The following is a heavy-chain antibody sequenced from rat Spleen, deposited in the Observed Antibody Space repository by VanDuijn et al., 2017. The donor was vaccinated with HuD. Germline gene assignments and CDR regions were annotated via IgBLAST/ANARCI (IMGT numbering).Heavy chain of an antibody. Sequence: EVQLVESDGGLVQPGRSLKLSCAASGFTFSDYYMAWVRQAPAKELEWVATISYDGLNTYYRDSVRGRFTISRDDAKSTLSLQMDSLRSEDTATYYCVRRHYGYTDYFDYWGQGVMVTVSS. J-gene: IGHJ2*01. CDR2: ISYDGLNT. D-gene: IGHD1-9*01. CDR1: GFTFSDYY. V-gene: IGHV5-29*01. CDR3: VRRHYGYTDYFDY.